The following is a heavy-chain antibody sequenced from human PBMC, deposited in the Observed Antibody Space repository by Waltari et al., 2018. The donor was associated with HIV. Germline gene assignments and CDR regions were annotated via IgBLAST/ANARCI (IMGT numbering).Heavy chain of an antibody. Sequence: QVQLQESGPGLVKPSETLSLTCTVSGGSISSYYWSWIRQPPGKGLEWIWYIDYSGSTNYNPSLKSRVTISVDTSKNQFSLKLSSVTAADTAVYYCARDYYDSSGYYYGYSPWGQGTLVTVSS. J-gene: IGHJ5*02. CDR3: ARDYYDSSGYYYGYSP. D-gene: IGHD3-22*01. CDR1: GGSISSYY. V-gene: IGHV4-59*01. CDR2: IDYSGST.